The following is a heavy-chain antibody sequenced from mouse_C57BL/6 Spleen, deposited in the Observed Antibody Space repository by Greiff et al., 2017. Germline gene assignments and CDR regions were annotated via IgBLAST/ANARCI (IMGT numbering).Heavy chain of an antibody. CDR3: TRDRSNHAMDY. V-gene: IGHV5-9-1*02. CDR1: GFTFSSYA. J-gene: IGHJ4*01. CDR2: ISSGGDYI. D-gene: IGHD2-5*01. Sequence: EVKLMESGEGLVKPGGSLKLSCAASGFTFSSYAMSWVRQTPEKRLEWVAYISSGGDYIYYADTVKGRFTISRDNARNTLYLQMSSLKSEDTAMYYCTRDRSNHAMDYWGQGTSVTVSS.